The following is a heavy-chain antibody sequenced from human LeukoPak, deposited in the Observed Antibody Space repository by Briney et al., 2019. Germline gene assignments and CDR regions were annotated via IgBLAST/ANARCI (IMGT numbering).Heavy chain of an antibody. CDR2: IYYSGST. Sequence: SETLSLTCIVSGDSISTYYWTWIRQPPGKGLEWIGYIYYSGSTNYNPSLKSRVTISVDTSKNQFSLRLSSVTAADTAVYYCARGARYCSGGTCLDYWGQGTLVTVSS. CDR1: GDSISTYY. J-gene: IGHJ4*02. D-gene: IGHD2-15*01. CDR3: ARGARYCSGGTCLDY. V-gene: IGHV4-59*01.